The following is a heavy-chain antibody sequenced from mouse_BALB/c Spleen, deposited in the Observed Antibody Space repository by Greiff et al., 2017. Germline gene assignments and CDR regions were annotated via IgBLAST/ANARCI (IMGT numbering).Heavy chain of an antibody. V-gene: IGHV1S22*01. Sequence: LQQPGSELVRPGASVKLSCKASGYTFTSYWMHWVKQRHGQGLEWIGNIYPGSGSTNYDEKFKSKGTLTVDKSSSTAYMQLSSLTSEDSAVYYCARGAPLYAMDYWGQGTSVTVSS. J-gene: IGHJ4*01. D-gene: IGHD3-1*01. CDR2: IYPGSGST. CDR3: ARGAPLYAMDY. CDR1: GYTFTSYW.